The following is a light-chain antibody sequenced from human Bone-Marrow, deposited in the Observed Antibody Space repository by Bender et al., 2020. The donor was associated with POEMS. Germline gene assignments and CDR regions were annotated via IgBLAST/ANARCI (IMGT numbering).Light chain of an antibody. J-gene: IGLJ3*02. V-gene: IGLV2-8*01. CDR1: SSDVGRYDY. CDR2: EVT. Sequence: QSALTQPPSASGSPGQSVTISCTGTSSDVGRYDYVSWYQQHPGKAPKLMIYEVTKRPSGVPARFSGSKSGNTASLTVSGLQAEDEADYYCTSYADSASANWLFGGGTKLTVL. CDR3: TSYADSASANWL.